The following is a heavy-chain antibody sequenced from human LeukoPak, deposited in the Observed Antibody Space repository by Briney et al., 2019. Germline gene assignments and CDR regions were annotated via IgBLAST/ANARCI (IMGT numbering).Heavy chain of an antibody. CDR3: ATNSGYDFSWFDP. Sequence: GASVKVSCKASGYTFTSYGITWVRQAPGQGLEWMGWISAYNGNTNYAQKFQGRVTMTRDTSISTAYMELSRLRSDDTAVYYCATNSGYDFSWFDPWGQGTLVTVSS. V-gene: IGHV1-18*01. D-gene: IGHD5-12*01. CDR1: GYTFTSYG. CDR2: ISAYNGNT. J-gene: IGHJ5*02.